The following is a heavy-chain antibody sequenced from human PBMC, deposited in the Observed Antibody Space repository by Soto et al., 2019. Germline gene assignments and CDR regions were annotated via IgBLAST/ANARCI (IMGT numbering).Heavy chain of an antibody. J-gene: IGHJ3*02. D-gene: IGHD4-17*01. CDR2: IYYSGST. Sequence: PSETLSLTCTVSGGSISSGDYYWSWIRQPPGKGLEWIGYIYYSGSTYYNPSLKSRVTISVDTSKNQFSLKLSSVTAADTAVYYCAREGYGGKADAFDIWGQGTMVTVSS. CDR1: GGSISSGDYY. V-gene: IGHV4-30-4*01. CDR3: AREGYGGKADAFDI.